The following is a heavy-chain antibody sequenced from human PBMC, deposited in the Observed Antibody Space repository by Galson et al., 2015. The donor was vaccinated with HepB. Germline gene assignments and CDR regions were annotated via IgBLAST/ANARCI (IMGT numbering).Heavy chain of an antibody. CDR2: IYYSGST. V-gene: IGHV4-59*01. CDR1: GGSISSYY. D-gene: IGHD6-13*01. Sequence: SETLTLTCTVSGGSISSYYWSWIRQPPGKGLEWIGYIYYSGSTNYNPSLKSRVTISVDTSKNQFSLKLSSVTAADTAVYYCAREAAAHFDYWGQGTLVTVSS. CDR3: AREAAAHFDY. J-gene: IGHJ4*02.